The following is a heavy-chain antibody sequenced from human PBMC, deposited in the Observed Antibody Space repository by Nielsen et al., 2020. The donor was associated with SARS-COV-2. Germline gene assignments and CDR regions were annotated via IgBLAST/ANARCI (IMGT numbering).Heavy chain of an antibody. J-gene: IGHJ6*02. V-gene: IGHV3-30*18. CDR2: ISYDGSNK. Sequence: GESLKISCAASGFTFSSYGMHWVRQAPGKGLEWVAVISYDGSNKYYADSVKGRFTISRDNSKNTLYLQMNSLRAEDTAVYYCAKGAELYWLSVYGMDVWGQGTTVTVSS. D-gene: IGHD3-9*01. CDR1: GFTFSSYG. CDR3: AKGAELYWLSVYGMDV.